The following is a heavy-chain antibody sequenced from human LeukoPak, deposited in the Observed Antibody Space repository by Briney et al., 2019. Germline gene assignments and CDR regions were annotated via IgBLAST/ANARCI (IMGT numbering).Heavy chain of an antibody. Sequence: SETLSLTCAVSGGSISSGGYSWSWIRQPPGKGLEWIGYIYHSGSTYYNPSLKSRVTISVDRSKNQFSLKLSSVTAADTAVYYCARGDYGGNFFQHWGQGTLVTVSS. CDR2: IYHSGST. V-gene: IGHV4-30-2*01. D-gene: IGHD4-23*01. J-gene: IGHJ1*01. CDR3: ARGDYGGNFFQH. CDR1: GGSISSGGYS.